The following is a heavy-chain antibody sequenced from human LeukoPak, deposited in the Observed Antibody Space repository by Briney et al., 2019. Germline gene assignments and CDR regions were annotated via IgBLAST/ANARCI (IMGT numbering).Heavy chain of an antibody. Sequence: GGSLRLSCAASGFTFRNYQMNWVRQAPGKGLEWVAKIKEGGSEKHYADSVMGRFTIPRDNAEDSLFLQMDSLRVEDTAVYYCARWLYSSGWSLDPWGQGTLVTVSS. D-gene: IGHD6-19*01. CDR3: ARWLYSSGWSLDP. CDR1: GFTFRNYQ. CDR2: IKEGGSEK. V-gene: IGHV3-7*03. J-gene: IGHJ4*02.